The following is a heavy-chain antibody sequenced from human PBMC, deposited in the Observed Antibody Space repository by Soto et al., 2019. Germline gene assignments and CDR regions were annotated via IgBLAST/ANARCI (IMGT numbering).Heavy chain of an antibody. CDR2: ISYDGSNK. Sequence: QVQLVESGGGVVQPGRSLRLSCAASGFTFSSYAMHWVRQAPAKGLEWVAVISYDGSNKYYADSVKGRFTISRDNSKNTLYLQMNSVRADDTAVYYCARGFSGENFDSSVSGFFDYWGQGTLVTVSS. J-gene: IGHJ4*02. V-gene: IGHV3-30-3*01. CDR1: GFTFSSYA. CDR3: ARGFSGENFDSSVSGFFDY. D-gene: IGHD3-22*01.